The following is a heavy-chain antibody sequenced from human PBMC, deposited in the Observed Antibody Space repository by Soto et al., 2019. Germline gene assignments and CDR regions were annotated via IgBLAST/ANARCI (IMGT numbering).Heavy chain of an antibody. CDR2: ISGSGGST. CDR3: AKMRPAAMRLGVQH. D-gene: IGHD2-2*01. V-gene: IGHV3-23*01. CDR1: GFTFSSYA. J-gene: IGHJ1*01. Sequence: GGSLRLSCAASGFTFSSYAMSWVRQAPGKGLEWVSAISGSGGSTYYADPVKGRFTISRDNSKNTLYLQMNSLRAEDTAVYYCAKMRPAAMRLGVQHWGQGTLVTVSS.